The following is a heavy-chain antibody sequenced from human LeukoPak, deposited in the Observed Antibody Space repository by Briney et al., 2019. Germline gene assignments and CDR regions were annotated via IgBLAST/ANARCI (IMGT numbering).Heavy chain of an antibody. D-gene: IGHD2-15*01. V-gene: IGHV4-31*03. CDR2: IYYSGGT. Sequence: SETLSLTCTVSGGSISSGGYYWSWIRQHPGKGLEWIGYIYYSGGTYYNPSLKSRVTISVDTSKNQFSLKLSSVTAADTAVYYCARGCSGGSCYEAFDIWGQGTMVTVSS. CDR1: GGSISSGGYY. CDR3: ARGCSGGSCYEAFDI. J-gene: IGHJ3*02.